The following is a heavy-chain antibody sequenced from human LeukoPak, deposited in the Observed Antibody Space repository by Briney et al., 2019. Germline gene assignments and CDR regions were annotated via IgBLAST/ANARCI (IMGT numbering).Heavy chain of an antibody. Sequence: PSETLSLTCSVSSGSISGYYWSWIRQPPGKGLEWIGYIYYTGSTNYNPSLKSRVSISVDTSKNQFSLNVSSVTAADTAVYYCARGSSRLSGYSSSWGQGTLVTVSS. CDR1: SGSISGYY. V-gene: IGHV4-59*01. CDR2: IYYTGST. CDR3: ARGSSRLSGYSSS. D-gene: IGHD5-18*01. J-gene: IGHJ4*02.